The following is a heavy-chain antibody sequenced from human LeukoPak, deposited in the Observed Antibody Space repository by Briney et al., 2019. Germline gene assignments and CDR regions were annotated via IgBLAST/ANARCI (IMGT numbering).Heavy chain of an antibody. V-gene: IGHV4-38-2*02. Sequence: PSETLSLTCSVSGYSISSGYYWGWIRRPPGKGLEGIGSIQQSGSTYYNPSLKSRVTISVDTSKNQFSLKLSSVTAADTAVYYCARDDNYLEWLLFVYWGQGTLVTVSS. CDR3: ARDDNYLEWLLFVY. J-gene: IGHJ4*02. CDR2: IQQSGST. CDR1: GYSISSGYY. D-gene: IGHD3-3*01.